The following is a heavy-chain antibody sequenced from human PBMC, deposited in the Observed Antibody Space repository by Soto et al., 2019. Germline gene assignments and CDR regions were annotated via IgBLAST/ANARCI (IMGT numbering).Heavy chain of an antibody. Sequence: SETLSLPCTVSGASINSGDYYWSWIRQPPGKGLEWIGHIYYSGSTYYNPSLKSRAGISVDSSKSQASLKLTSVTAADTAVDFCARILMNYYRLDYWGQGALVTVSS. CDR1: GASINSGDYY. V-gene: IGHV4-30-4*01. CDR2: IYYSGST. J-gene: IGHJ4*02. D-gene: IGHD3-10*01. CDR3: ARILMNYYRLDY.